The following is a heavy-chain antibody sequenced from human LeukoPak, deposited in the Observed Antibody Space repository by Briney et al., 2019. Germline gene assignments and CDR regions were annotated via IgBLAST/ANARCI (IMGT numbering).Heavy chain of an antibody. CDR3: ARGTELGNWFDP. Sequence: KASETLSLTCTVSGGSISSYYWSWIRQPPGKGLEWIGYIYYSGSTNYNPSLKSRVTISVDTSKNQFSLKLSSVTAADTAVYYCARGTELGNWFDPWGQGTLVTVSS. V-gene: IGHV4-59*12. CDR2: IYYSGST. D-gene: IGHD7-27*01. J-gene: IGHJ5*02. CDR1: GGSISSYY.